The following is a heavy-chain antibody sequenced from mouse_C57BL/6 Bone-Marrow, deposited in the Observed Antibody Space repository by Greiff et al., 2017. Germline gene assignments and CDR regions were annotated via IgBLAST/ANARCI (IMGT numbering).Heavy chain of an antibody. V-gene: IGHV1-15*01. J-gene: IGHJ3*01. D-gene: IGHD2-5*01. CDR1: GYTFTDYE. CDR3: TRGYYSNHQAWFAY. CDR2: IDPETGGT. Sequence: VQLQQSGAELVRPGASVTLSCKASGYTFTDYEMHWVKQTPVHGLEWIGAIDPETGGTAYNHKFKGKAILTADKSYSTAYMALRSLTSEDSAVYYCTRGYYSNHQAWFAYWGQGTLVTVSA.